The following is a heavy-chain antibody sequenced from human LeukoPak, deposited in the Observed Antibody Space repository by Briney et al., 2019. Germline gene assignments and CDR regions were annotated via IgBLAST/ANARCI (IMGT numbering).Heavy chain of an antibody. J-gene: IGHJ4*02. D-gene: IGHD3-22*01. CDR3: AKGDSSGPFDY. CDR2: ISYDGSNK. CDR1: GFTFSSYG. Sequence: PGGSLRLSCAASGFTFSSYGMHWVRQAPGKGLEWVAVISYDGSNKYYADSVKGRFTISRDNSKNTLYLQMNSLRAEDTAVYYRAKGDSSGPFDYWGQGTLVTVSS. V-gene: IGHV3-30*18.